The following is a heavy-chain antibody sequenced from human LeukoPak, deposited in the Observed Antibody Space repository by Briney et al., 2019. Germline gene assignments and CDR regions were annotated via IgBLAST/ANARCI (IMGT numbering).Heavy chain of an antibody. J-gene: IGHJ4*02. D-gene: IGHD6-13*01. V-gene: IGHV3-23*01. CDR3: ARDSSSWYSRGFDY. CDR2: LSGSGGST. Sequence: GGSLRLSCAASGFTFSSYAMRWVRRAPGKGLEWVSALSGSGGSTYYADSVKGRFTISRDNAKNSLYLQMNSLRAEDTAVYYCARDSSSWYSRGFDYWGQGTLVTVSS. CDR1: GFTFSSYA.